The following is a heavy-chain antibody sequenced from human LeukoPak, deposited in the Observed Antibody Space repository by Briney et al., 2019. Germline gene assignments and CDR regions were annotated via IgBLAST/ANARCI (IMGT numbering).Heavy chain of an antibody. CDR1: GFTFNNYA. V-gene: IGHV3-30*01. J-gene: IGHJ4*02. CDR2: MSYDGRKA. CDR3: ARRSGSSFDS. Sequence: PGGSLRLSCAASGFTFNNYAMHWVRRAPGKGLEWVALMSYDGRKAYFAESVKGRFTISRDNFKNSLFLQMNSLRAEDTAVYYCARRSGSSFDSWGQGTVVTVSS. D-gene: IGHD6-6*01.